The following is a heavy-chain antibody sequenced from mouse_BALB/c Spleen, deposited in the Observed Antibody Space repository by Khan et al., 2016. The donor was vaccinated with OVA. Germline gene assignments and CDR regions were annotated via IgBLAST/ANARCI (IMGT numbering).Heavy chain of an antibody. CDR3: ARQPYYHYNIMDY. CDR1: GFSLTNYG. CDR2: IWSDGST. J-gene: IGHJ4*01. Sequence: QVQLQQSGPGLVAPSQSLSITCTISGFSLTNYGVHWVRQPPGKGLEWLVVIWSDGSTTYNSALKSRLTISKDKPKSPVSLKMNSLQTDDTAVYFCARQPYYHYNIMDYWGQGTSVTVSS. D-gene: IGHD2-10*01. V-gene: IGHV2-6-1*01.